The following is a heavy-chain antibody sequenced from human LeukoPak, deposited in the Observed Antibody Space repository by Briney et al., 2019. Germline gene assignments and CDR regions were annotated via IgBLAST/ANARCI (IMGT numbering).Heavy chain of an antibody. CDR1: GFTFSSYS. CDR2: ISSSSSTI. CDR3: AVASTDLDAFDI. V-gene: IGHV3-48*04. Sequence: GGSLRLSCAASGFTFSSYSMNWVRQAPGKGLEWVSYISSSSSTIYYADSVKGRFTISRDNAKNSLYLQMNSLRAEDTAVYYCAVASTDLDAFDIWGQGTMVTVSS. D-gene: IGHD5-12*01. J-gene: IGHJ3*02.